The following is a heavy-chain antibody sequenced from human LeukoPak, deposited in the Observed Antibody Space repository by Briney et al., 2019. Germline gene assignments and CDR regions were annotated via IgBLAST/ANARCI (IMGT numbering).Heavy chain of an antibody. J-gene: IGHJ4*02. CDR3: ARTRGDGYNPVDY. V-gene: IGHV5-51*01. Sequence: GESLKISCQGSGYSFASYWIGWVRQIPGKGLEWMGIIYPGDSETRYSPSFQGQVTLSADKSISTAYLQWSSLKASDTAIYYCARTRGDGYNPVDYWGQGTLVTVSS. CDR2: IYPGDSET. D-gene: IGHD5-24*01. CDR1: GYSFASYW.